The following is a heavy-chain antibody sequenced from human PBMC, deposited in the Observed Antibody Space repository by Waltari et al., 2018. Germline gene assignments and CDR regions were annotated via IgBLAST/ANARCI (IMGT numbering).Heavy chain of an antibody. Sequence: EVQLVESGGGLVQPGRSLRLSCTASGFTFGDYAMSWFRQAPGKGLAWVGFIRSKAYGGTTEYAASVKGRFTISRDDSKSIAYLQMNSLKTEDTAVYYCTRADSSGYYSPYYYYGMDVWGQGTTVTVSS. CDR1: GFTFGDYA. CDR2: IRSKAYGGTT. CDR3: TRADSSGYYSPYYYYGMDV. D-gene: IGHD3-22*01. J-gene: IGHJ6*02. V-gene: IGHV3-49*03.